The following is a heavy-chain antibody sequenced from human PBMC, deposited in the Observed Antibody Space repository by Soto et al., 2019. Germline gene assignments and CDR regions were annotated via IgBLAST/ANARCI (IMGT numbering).Heavy chain of an antibody. Sequence: GASVKVSCKVSGYTLTELSMHWVRQAPGKGLEWMGGFDPEDGETIYAQKFQGRVTMTEDTSTDTAYMELSSLRSEDTAVYYCAIKPNYDFRSGYNWFDPWGQGTLVTVSS. CDR1: GYTLTELS. V-gene: IGHV1-24*01. J-gene: IGHJ5*02. CDR2: FDPEDGET. D-gene: IGHD3-3*01. CDR3: AIKPNYDFRSGYNWFDP.